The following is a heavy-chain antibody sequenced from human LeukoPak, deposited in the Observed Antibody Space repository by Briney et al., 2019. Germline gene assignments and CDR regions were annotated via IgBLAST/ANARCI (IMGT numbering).Heavy chain of an antibody. CDR2: INHSGST. J-gene: IGHJ4*02. D-gene: IGHD5-12*01. V-gene: IGHV4-34*01. CDR3: ARRGYSGYDR. Sequence: SETLSLTCAVYGGSSSGYYWSWIRQPPGKGLEWIGEINHSGSTNYNPSLKSRVTISVDSSKNQFSLKLSSVTAADTAVYYCARRGYSGYDRWGQGTLVTVCS. CDR1: GGSSSGYY.